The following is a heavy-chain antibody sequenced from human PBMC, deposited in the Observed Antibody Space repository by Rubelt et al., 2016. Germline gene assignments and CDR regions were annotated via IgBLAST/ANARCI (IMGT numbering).Heavy chain of an antibody. J-gene: IGHJ4*02. CDR3: AGLRRDGYNYPDLDY. Sequence: QLQLQASGPGLVKPSETLSLTCTVSGGSISSSSYYWGWIRQPPGKGLEWIGRNYYSGSTYYNPSLKSRVTISVDTSKNQFSLKLSSVTAADTAVYYCAGLRRDGYNYPDLDYWGQGTLVTVSS. CDR1: GGSISSSSYY. CDR2: NYYSGST. V-gene: IGHV4-39*01. D-gene: IGHD5-24*01.